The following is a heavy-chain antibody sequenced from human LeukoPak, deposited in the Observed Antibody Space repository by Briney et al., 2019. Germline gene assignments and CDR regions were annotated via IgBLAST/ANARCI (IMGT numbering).Heavy chain of an antibody. J-gene: IGHJ4*02. CDR1: GGSISTSNYY. CDR2: IFYSGST. CDR3: ARERDYYDSSGYYGFDY. D-gene: IGHD3-22*01. Sequence: PSETLSLTCTVSGGSISTSNYYWGWIRQPPGKGLEWIGNIFYSGSTYYSPSLKSRVTISLDTSRNQFSLKLTSVTAADTAVYYCARERDYYDSSGYYGFDYWGQGTLVTVSS. V-gene: IGHV4-39*07.